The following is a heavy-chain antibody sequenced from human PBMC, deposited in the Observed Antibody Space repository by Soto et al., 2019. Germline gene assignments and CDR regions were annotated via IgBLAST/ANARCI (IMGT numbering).Heavy chain of an antibody. CDR3: ARGDVEMATVFDY. J-gene: IGHJ4*02. Sequence: SETLSLTCTVSGGSVSSGSYYWSWIRQPPGKGLEWIGYIYYSGSTNYNPSLKSRVTISVDTSKNQFSLKLSSVTAVDTAVYYCARGDVEMATVFDYWGQGTLVTVSS. CDR2: IYYSGST. V-gene: IGHV4-61*01. D-gene: IGHD4-4*01. CDR1: GGSVSSGSYY.